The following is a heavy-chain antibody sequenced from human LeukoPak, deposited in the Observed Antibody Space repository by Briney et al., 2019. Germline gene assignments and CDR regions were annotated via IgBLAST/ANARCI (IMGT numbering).Heavy chain of an antibody. J-gene: IGHJ4*02. CDR3: AKVQNYYDSSGYYDY. Sequence: PGGSLRLSCAASGFTFDDYAMHWVRQAPGKGLEWVSGISWNSGSIGYADSVKGRFTIFRDNAKNSLYLQMNSLRAEDTALYYCAKVQNYYDSSGYYDYWGQGTLVTVSS. D-gene: IGHD3-22*01. CDR2: ISWNSGSI. V-gene: IGHV3-9*01. CDR1: GFTFDDYA.